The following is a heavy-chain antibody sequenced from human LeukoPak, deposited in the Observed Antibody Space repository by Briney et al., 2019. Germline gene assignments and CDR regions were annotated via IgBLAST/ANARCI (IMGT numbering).Heavy chain of an antibody. CDR1: GGSISSYY. CDR3: ARGGVANFDY. D-gene: IGHD2-15*01. V-gene: IGHV4-59*08. Sequence: SETLSLTCTVSGGSISSYYWSWIRQPPEQGLEWVGYIYYSGTTNYNPSLKSRVTISVDTSKNQFSLKLSSVTAADTAVYYCARGGVANFDYWGQGTLVTVSS. J-gene: IGHJ4*02. CDR2: IYYSGTT.